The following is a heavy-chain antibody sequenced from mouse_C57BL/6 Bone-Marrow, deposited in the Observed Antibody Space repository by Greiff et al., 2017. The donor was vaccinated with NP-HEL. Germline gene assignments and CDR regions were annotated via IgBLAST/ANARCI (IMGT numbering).Heavy chain of an antibody. V-gene: IGHV5-6*01. CDR1: GFTFSSYG. CDR2: ISSGGSYT. CDR3: ASLSHYYGSPYYFDY. D-gene: IGHD1-1*01. J-gene: IGHJ2*01. Sequence: EVQLQQSGGDLVKPGGSLKLSCAASGFTFSSYGMSWVRQTPDKRLEWVATISSGGSYTYYPDSVKGRFTISRDNAKNTLYLQMSSLKSEDTAMYYCASLSHYYGSPYYFDYWGQGTTLTVSS.